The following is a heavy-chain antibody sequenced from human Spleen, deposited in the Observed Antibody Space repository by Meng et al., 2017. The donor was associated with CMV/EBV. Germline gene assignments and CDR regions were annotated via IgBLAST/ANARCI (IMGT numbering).Heavy chain of an antibody. J-gene: IGHJ4*02. CDR1: GFTFSSYW. Sequence: GESLKISCAPSGFTFSSYWMSWVRQTPGKGLEWVAEIKQDGSEKYYVDSVKGRFTISRDNAKNSLYLQMNSLRAEDTAVYYCARDSYYDFWSGYLLGFWGQGTLVTVSS. CDR2: IKQDGSEK. CDR3: ARDSYYDFWSGYLLGF. D-gene: IGHD3-3*01. V-gene: IGHV3-7*01.